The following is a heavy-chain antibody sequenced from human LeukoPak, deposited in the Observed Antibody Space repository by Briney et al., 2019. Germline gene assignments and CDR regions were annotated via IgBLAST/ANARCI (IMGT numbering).Heavy chain of an antibody. CDR1: GFTFSTYT. D-gene: IGHD4-23*01. Sequence: AGGSLRLSCAASGFTFSTYTMNWVRQAPGKGLEWISSISSSSSTIYHADSVKGRFTISRDNAKNSLYLQMDSLRDEDTAVYYCVRGGYGGYSFDSWGQGTLVTVSS. V-gene: IGHV3-48*02. CDR3: VRGGYGGYSFDS. J-gene: IGHJ4*02. CDR2: ISSSSSTI.